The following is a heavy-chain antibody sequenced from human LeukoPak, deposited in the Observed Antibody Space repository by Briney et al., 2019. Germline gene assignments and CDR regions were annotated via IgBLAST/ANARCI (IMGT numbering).Heavy chain of an antibody. V-gene: IGHV4-59*01. Sequence: SETLSLTCTVSGGSISSYYWSWIRQPPGKGLEWIGYIYYSGSTNYNPSLKSRATISVDTSKNQFSLKLSSVTAADTAVYYCASIAVAGTTPRHYYMDVWGKGTTVTVSS. CDR2: IYYSGST. CDR1: GGSISSYY. D-gene: IGHD6-19*01. CDR3: ASIAVAGTTPRHYYMDV. J-gene: IGHJ6*03.